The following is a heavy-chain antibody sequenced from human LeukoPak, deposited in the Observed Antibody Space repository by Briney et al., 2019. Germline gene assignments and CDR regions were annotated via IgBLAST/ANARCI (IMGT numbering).Heavy chain of an antibody. D-gene: IGHD3-22*01. V-gene: IGHV3-73*01. CDR1: GFTFGGSA. Sequence: PGGSLRLPCAASGFTFGGSAMHWVRQASGKGLEWVGRIRSKTNSYATAYAASVKGRFTISRDDSKNTAYLQMNSLKTEDTDVYYCTRYYYDGSGYYYLFDYWGQGTLVTVSS. CDR3: TRYYYDGSGYYYLFDY. J-gene: IGHJ4*02. CDR2: IRSKTNSYAT.